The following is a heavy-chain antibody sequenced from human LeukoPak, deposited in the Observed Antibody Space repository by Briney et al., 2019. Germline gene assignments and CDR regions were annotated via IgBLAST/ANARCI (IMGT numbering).Heavy chain of an antibody. CDR2: IKQDGSEK. CDR1: GFTFSSYW. Sequence: PGGSLRLSCAASGFTFSSYWMSWVRQAPGKGLEWVANIKQDGSEKYYVDSVKGRFTISRDNAKNSLYLQMNSLRAEDTAVYYCARDLQWLVWAYYYYYMDVWGKGTTVTVSS. V-gene: IGHV3-7*01. J-gene: IGHJ6*03. CDR3: ARDLQWLVWAYYYYYMDV. D-gene: IGHD6-19*01.